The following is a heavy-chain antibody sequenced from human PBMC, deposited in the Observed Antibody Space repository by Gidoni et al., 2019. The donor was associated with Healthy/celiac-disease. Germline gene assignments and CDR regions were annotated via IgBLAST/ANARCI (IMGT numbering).Heavy chain of an antibody. D-gene: IGHD3-10*01. CDR2: INHSGST. CDR1: GGSFSGYY. Sequence: QVQLPQWGAGLLKPSETLSLTCAVYGGSFSGYYWSWIRQPPGKGLEWIGEINHSGSTNYNPSLKSRVTISVDTSKNQFSRKLSAVTAADTAVYYGARGPRGSYYGSGSYTYWGQGTLVTVSA. V-gene: IGHV4-34*01. J-gene: IGHJ4*02. CDR3: ARGPRGSYYGSGSYTY.